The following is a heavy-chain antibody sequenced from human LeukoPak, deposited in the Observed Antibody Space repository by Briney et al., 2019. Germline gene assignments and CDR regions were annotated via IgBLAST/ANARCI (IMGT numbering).Heavy chain of an antibody. J-gene: IGHJ4*02. D-gene: IGHD1-26*01. V-gene: IGHV3-23*01. Sequence: GGSLRLSCAASGFTVSSNYMSWVRQAPGKGLEWVSAISGSGGSTYYADSVKGRFTISRDNSKNTLYLQMNSLRAEDTAIYYCAKVLVGPTYYFDYWGQGTLVTVSS. CDR1: GFTVSSNY. CDR2: ISGSGGST. CDR3: AKVLVGPTYYFDY.